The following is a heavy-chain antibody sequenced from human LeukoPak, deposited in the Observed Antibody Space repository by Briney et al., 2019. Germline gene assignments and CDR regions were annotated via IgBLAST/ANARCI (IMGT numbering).Heavy chain of an antibody. Sequence: GGSVRLSCAASGFTFSRYSMNWVRQAPGKGLEWVSYISTSSGTIYYADSVKGRFTISRDNAKNSLYLQMNSLRDEDTAVHYCARLWGYCSGGSCYSTPYWGQGTLVTVSS. J-gene: IGHJ4*02. CDR2: ISTSSGTI. CDR3: ARLWGYCSGGSCYSTPY. V-gene: IGHV3-48*02. D-gene: IGHD2-15*01. CDR1: GFTFSRYS.